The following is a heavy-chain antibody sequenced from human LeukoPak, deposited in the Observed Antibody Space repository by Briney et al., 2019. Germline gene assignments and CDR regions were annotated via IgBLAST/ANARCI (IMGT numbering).Heavy chain of an antibody. CDR2: IRYDGSNK. J-gene: IGHJ3*02. CDR1: GFTFSSYG. V-gene: IGHV3-30*02. Sequence: PGGSLRLSCAASGFTFSSYGMHWVRQAPGKGLEWVAFIRYDGSNKYYADSVKGRFTISRDNSKNTLYLQMNSLRAEDTAVYYCAHFCSSTSCHPLVDAFDIWGQGTMVTVSS. CDR3: AHFCSSTSCHPLVDAFDI. D-gene: IGHD2-2*01.